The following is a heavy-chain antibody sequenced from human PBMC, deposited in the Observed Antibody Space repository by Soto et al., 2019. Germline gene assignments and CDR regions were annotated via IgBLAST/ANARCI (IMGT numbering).Heavy chain of an antibody. J-gene: IGHJ4*02. CDR2: IDPSDSQT. D-gene: IGHD3-22*01. CDR1: GYSFSNYW. Sequence: VASLKISCKVSGYSFSNYWIAWLRQMPGKGLEWMGRIDPSDSQTYYSPSFRGHVTISVTKSITTVFLQWSSLRASDTAMYYCARQIYDSDTGPNFQYYFDSWGQGTPVTVSS. CDR3: ARQIYDSDTGPNFQYYFDS. V-gene: IGHV5-10-1*01.